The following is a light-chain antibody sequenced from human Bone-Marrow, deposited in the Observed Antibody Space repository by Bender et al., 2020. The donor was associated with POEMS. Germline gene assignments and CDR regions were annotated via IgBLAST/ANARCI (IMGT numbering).Light chain of an antibody. CDR2: DVN. V-gene: IGLV2-11*01. J-gene: IGLJ2*01. CDR1: SSDVGGRNY. Sequence: QSALTQPPSASGSPGQSVTISCTGTSSDVGGRNYVSWYQQFPGKAPKLLIYDVNKRPSGVPDRFSGSKSGNTASLTISGLQAEDEADYTCCSYAGTYVVFGGGTKLTVL. CDR3: CSYAGTYVV.